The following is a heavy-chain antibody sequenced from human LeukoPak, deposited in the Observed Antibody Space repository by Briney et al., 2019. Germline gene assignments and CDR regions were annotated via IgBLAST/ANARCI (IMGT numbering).Heavy chain of an antibody. CDR1: GFTFSSYS. D-gene: IGHD6-19*01. J-gene: IGHJ4*02. CDR2: ISSSSSYI. CDR3: AAGAGWLIDW. V-gene: IGHV3-21*01. Sequence: GGSLRLSCAASGFTFSSYSMNWVRQAPGKGLEWVSSISSSSSYIYHADSVKGRFTISRDNAKNSLYLQMNSLRAEDTAVYYCAAGAGWLIDWWGQGTLVTVSS.